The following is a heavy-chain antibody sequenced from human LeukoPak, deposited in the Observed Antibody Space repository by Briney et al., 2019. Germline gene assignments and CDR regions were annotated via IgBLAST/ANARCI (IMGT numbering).Heavy chain of an antibody. CDR2: IYYTGSV. Sequence: SETLSLTCTVSGGSISTFYWTWIRQPPGKGLEWIGHIYYTGSVEYNPSLKSRVTISVDTSKNQFSLNLSSVTAADTAVYYCARDRWEGYDNLTGNFYQYGMDVWGQGTTVTVSS. J-gene: IGHJ6*02. V-gene: IGHV4-59*01. D-gene: IGHD3-9*01. CDR1: GGSISTFY. CDR3: ARDRWEGYDNLTGNFYQYGMDV.